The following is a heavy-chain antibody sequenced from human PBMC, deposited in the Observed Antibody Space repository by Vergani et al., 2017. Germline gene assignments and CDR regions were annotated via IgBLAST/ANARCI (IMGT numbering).Heavy chain of an antibody. V-gene: IGHV3-7*01. Sequence: EVQLVESGGGLVQPGGSLRLSCAASGFIFSHYWMSWVRQAPGKGLEWVANINQDGSEKYYVDSVKGRVTISRENAKNSLYLQMNSLRAEDTALYYCARINYYGSSGYSLTRWHNWFDPGGQGTLITFSS. CDR2: INQDGSEK. D-gene: IGHD3-22*01. J-gene: IGHJ5*02. CDR3: ARINYYGSSGYSLTRWHNWFDP. CDR1: GFIFSHYW.